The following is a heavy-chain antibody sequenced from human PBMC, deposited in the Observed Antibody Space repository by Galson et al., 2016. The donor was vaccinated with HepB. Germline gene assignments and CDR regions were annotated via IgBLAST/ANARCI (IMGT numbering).Heavy chain of an antibody. CDR2: IYSGGYT. D-gene: IGHD3-9*01. CDR3: ARVRDSLTGYYSDFGMDV. Sequence: APGEGLEWVSVIYSGGYTDYAASVRGRFTISRDNSKNTLYLQMNSLRAEDTAVYYCARVRDSLTGYYSDFGMDVWGQGTTVTVSS. V-gene: IGHV3-53*01. J-gene: IGHJ6*02.